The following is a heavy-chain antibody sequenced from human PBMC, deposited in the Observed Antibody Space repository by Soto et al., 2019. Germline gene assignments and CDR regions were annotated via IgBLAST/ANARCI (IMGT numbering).Heavy chain of an antibody. CDR2: IIPIFGTA. J-gene: IGHJ6*02. CDR1: GGTFSSYA. D-gene: IGHD3-22*01. CDR3: ARESTYYYDSSGLYYYYGMDV. Sequence: QVQLVQSGAEVKKPGSSVKVSCKASGGTFSSYAISWVRQAPGQGLEWMGGIIPIFGTANYAQKFQGRVTITAEESTSTAYMELSSLRSEDTAVYYCARESTYYYDSSGLYYYYGMDVWGQGTTVTVSS. V-gene: IGHV1-69*01.